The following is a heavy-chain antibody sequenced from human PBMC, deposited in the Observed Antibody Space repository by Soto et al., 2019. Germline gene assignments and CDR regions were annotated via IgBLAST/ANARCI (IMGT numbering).Heavy chain of an antibody. D-gene: IGHD2-2*01. V-gene: IGHV4-59*08. Sequence: PSETLSLTCTVSGGSISPYYWSWIRQPPGKGLEWVGYIYYGGSTSYNPSLKSRVTISLETSKSQFSLRLSSVTAADTAVYYCARLGEHHQPLDPWAPGTLVTVSS. J-gene: IGHJ5*02. CDR1: GGSISPYY. CDR2: IYYGGST. CDR3: ARLGEHHQPLDP.